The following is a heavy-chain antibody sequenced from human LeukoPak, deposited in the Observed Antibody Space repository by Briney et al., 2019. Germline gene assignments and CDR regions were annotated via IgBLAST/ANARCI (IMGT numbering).Heavy chain of an antibody. Sequence: PGGSMRLSCVASGFPFSSYWMTWVRQAPGKGLEWVANIKQDGSKKSYVDSVKGRFTISRDSAKNTLYLQMNSLRAEDTAVYYCARAQHSGYERYQYYFDYWGQGTLVTVSS. CDR2: IKQDGSKK. J-gene: IGHJ4*02. CDR3: ARAQHSGYERYQYYFDY. V-gene: IGHV3-7*01. CDR1: GFPFSSYW. D-gene: IGHD5-12*01.